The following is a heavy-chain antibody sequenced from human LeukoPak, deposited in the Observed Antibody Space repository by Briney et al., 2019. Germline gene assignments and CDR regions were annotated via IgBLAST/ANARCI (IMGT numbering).Heavy chain of an antibody. V-gene: IGHV3-23*01. CDR1: GFTFSSYA. CDR3: ASQSFAKFDP. CDR2: ISGSDGDT. Sequence: PGGSLRPSCAASGFTFSSYAMHWVRQAPGKGLEWVSTISGSDGDTYYADSVKGRFTISRDNSKNTLYLQMNSLRVEDTAVYYCASQSFAKFDPWGQGTLVIVSS. J-gene: IGHJ5*02. D-gene: IGHD3-16*01.